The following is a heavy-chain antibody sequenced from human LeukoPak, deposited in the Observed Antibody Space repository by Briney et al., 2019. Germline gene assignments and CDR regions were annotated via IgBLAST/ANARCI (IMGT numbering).Heavy chain of an antibody. D-gene: IGHD2-15*01. CDR3: TTISPRIVVVVAATLVYYYYMDV. J-gene: IGHJ6*03. CDR2: IKSKTEDGTT. V-gene: IGHV3-15*01. CDR1: GFTFSNAW. Sequence: PGGSVRLSCAASGFTFSNAWMSWVRQAPGKGLEWVGRIKSKTEDGTTDYAAPVKGRFTISRDDSKNTLYLQMNSLKTEDTAVYYCTTISPRIVVVVAATLVYYYYMDVWGKGTTVTVSS.